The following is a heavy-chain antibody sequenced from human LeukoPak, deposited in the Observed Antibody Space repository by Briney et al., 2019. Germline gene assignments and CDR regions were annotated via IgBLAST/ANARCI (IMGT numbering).Heavy chain of an antibody. CDR2: IYSGGGI. V-gene: IGHV3-53*01. CDR3: ARGRPIDY. Sequence: PGGSLRLSCAASGFTVSSNYMNWVRQAPGKGLEWVSVIYSGGGIYYADSVKGRFTISRDNSKNTLYLQMNSLRAEDTALYHCARGRPIDYWGQGTLVTVSS. CDR1: GFTVSSNY. J-gene: IGHJ4*02.